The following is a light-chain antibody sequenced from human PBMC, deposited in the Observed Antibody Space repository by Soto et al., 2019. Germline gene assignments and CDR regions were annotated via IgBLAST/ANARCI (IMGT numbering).Light chain of an antibody. J-gene: IGLJ2*01. Sequence: NFLLPQPHSGSESPGKTVTISCTRSSGSIASNYVQWYQQRPGSAPTTVIYEDNQRPSGVPDRFSGSIDSSSNSASLTISGRKTEDESDYYCQSYDSRNQRVFGGGTKLTVL. CDR1: SGSIASNY. CDR2: EDN. CDR3: QSYDSRNQRV. V-gene: IGLV6-57*03.